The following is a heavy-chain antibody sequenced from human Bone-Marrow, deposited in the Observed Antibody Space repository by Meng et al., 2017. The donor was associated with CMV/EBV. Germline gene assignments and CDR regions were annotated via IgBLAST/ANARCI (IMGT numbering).Heavy chain of an antibody. J-gene: IGHJ4*02. CDR2: IYSGGST. CDR1: GFTVVSNS. Sequence: LSCAASGFTVVSNSMSWVRQAPGKGLEWVSVIYSGGSTYYADSVKGRFTISRDNSKNTLYLQMNSLRAEDTAVYYCARGGGGVPLDYWGQGTLVTVSS. CDR3: ARGGGGVPLDY. D-gene: IGHD3-16*01. V-gene: IGHV3-66*01.